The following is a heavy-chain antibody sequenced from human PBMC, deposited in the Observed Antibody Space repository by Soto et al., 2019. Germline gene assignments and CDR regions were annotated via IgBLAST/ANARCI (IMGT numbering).Heavy chain of an antibody. D-gene: IGHD3-16*01. J-gene: IGHJ6*02. CDR1: GGSISSYY. CDR3: AREGVLYYYYGMDV. V-gene: IGHV4-59*01. CDR2: IYYSGST. Sequence: SETLSLTCTVSGGSISSYYWSWIRQPPGKGLEWIGYIYYSGSTNYNPSLKSRVTISVDTSKNQFSLKLSSVTAADTAVYYCAREGVLYYYYGMDVWGQGTTVTVSS.